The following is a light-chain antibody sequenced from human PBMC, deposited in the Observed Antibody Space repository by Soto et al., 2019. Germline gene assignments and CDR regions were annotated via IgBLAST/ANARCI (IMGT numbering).Light chain of an antibody. CDR1: SSDVGGYNY. Sequence: QSVLTQPASVSGSPGQSIPIFCTGTSSDVGGYNYVSWYQQHPAKVPKLVIYHVSNRPSGVSDRFSGSKSGNTASLTISGLQAEDEGDYYCYSYTTSSTYVFGTGTKVTVL. J-gene: IGLJ1*01. V-gene: IGLV2-14*01. CDR3: YSYTTSSTYV. CDR2: HVS.